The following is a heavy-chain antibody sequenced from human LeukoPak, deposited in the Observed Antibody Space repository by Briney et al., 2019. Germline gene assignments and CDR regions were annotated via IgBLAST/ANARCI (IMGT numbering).Heavy chain of an antibody. CDR2: VYNSGDT. CDR3: ARLKLGAYFDL. J-gene: IGHJ2*01. Sequence: SETLSLTCTVSGGFPCIDYWSWMRQSPEKGLEWVGYVYNSGDTSKNPSLKSRVTILLDTSKNQCSLKLTSVSAADTAVYYCARLKLGAYFDLWGRGTLVTVSS. V-gene: IGHV4-59*08. D-gene: IGHD3-16*01. CDR1: GGFPCIDY.